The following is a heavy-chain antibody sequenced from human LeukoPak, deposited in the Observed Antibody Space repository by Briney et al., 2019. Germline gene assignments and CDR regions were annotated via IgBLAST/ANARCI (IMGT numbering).Heavy chain of an antibody. V-gene: IGHV3-23*01. CDR2: ISAGGGGS. Sequence: GGSLRLSCAASGFTLSSYAMSWVRQTPGKGLEWVSSISAGGGGSYYADPVKGRFTISRDNSKNTLYLQMNSLRAEDTAVYYCAKEAVRKFDFHYWGQGTLVTVSS. CDR3: AKEAVRKFDFHY. J-gene: IGHJ4*02. D-gene: IGHD1-14*01. CDR1: GFTLSSYA.